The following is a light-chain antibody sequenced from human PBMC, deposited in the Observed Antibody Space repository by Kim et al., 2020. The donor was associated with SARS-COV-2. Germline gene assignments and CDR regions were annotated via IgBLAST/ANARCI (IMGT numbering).Light chain of an antibody. J-gene: IGKJ5*01. V-gene: IGKV3-20*01. CDR1: QSVSRTY. Sequence: PGERATLSCRASQSVSRTYLAWYQQKRGQATRLLIYGASSRATGIPDRFSGSGSGTDFTLTISRLEPEDFAMYYCQQYGTSPPITFGQGTRLEIK. CDR3: QQYGTSPPIT. CDR2: GAS.